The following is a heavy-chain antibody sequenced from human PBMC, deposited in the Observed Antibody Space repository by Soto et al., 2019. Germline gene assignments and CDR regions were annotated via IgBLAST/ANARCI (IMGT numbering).Heavy chain of an antibody. CDR2: IYYSGST. Sequence: QVQLQESGPGLVKPSQTLSLTCTVSGGSISCGGYYWSWIRQHPGTGLEWIGYIYYSGSTYYNPSLKSRVTISVDASKNHCSLKRSSVTAAATAVYYCERWVGSGPPYTDSCDIWGQGTMVTVSS. CDR3: ERWVGSGPPYTDSCDI. CDR1: GGSISCGGYY. J-gene: IGHJ3*02. V-gene: IGHV4-31*03. D-gene: IGHD1-20*01.